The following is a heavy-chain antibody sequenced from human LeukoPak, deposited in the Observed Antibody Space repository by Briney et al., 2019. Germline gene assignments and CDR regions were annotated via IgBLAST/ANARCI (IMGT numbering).Heavy chain of an antibody. CDR1: GFTFSSYA. Sequence: GGSLRLSCAASGFTFSSYAMSWVRQAPGKGLEWVSAISGSGGSTYYADSVKGRFTISRDNSKNTLYLQMNSLRAEDTAVYYCAKDHGRKTNVDIVATNHGENWGQGTLVTVSS. D-gene: IGHD5-12*01. CDR2: ISGSGGST. CDR3: AKDHGRKTNVDIVATNHGEN. J-gene: IGHJ4*02. V-gene: IGHV3-23*01.